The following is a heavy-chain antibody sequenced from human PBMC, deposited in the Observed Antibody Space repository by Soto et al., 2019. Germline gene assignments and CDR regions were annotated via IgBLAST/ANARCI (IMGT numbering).Heavy chain of an antibody. V-gene: IGHV3-30*18. CDR3: AKEAYGDFLYYFDY. CDR2: ISYDGSNK. CDR1: GFTFSSYG. D-gene: IGHD4-17*01. Sequence: QVQLVESGGGVVQPGRSLRLSCAASGFTFSSYGMHWVRQAPGKGLEWVAVISYDGSNKYYADSVKGRFTISRDNSKKTLYLQMNSLRAEDTAVYYCAKEAYGDFLYYFDYWGQGTLVTVSS. J-gene: IGHJ4*02.